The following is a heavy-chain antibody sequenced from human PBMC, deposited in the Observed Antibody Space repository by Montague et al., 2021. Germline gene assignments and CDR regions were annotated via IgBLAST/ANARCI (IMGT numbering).Heavy chain of an antibody. Sequence: SKTLSLTCTVSGASITSNIYYWGWIRQSPGKGLEWIGSIYYSGNSFYQPSLKSRITMAVDTSKSQFSLKLSSVTAADTAIYYCARVFSSWYVGWFDPWGQGILVTVSS. CDR1: GASITSNIYY. CDR2: IYYSGNS. CDR3: ARVFSSWYVGWFDP. V-gene: IGHV4-39*07. D-gene: IGHD6-13*01. J-gene: IGHJ5*02.